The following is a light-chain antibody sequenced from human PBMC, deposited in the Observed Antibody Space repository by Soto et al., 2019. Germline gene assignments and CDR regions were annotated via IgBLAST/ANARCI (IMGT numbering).Light chain of an antibody. CDR3: QQYGSSLPWT. Sequence: EIVLTQSPGTLSLYPGDTATLTCRASEWISSSYLAWYQQKPGQAPRLLIYLASSRATGIPDRFSGSGSGTDFTLTISRLEPEDFAVYYCQQYGSSLPWTFGQGTKVDIK. V-gene: IGKV3-20*01. CDR1: EWISSSY. J-gene: IGKJ1*01. CDR2: LAS.